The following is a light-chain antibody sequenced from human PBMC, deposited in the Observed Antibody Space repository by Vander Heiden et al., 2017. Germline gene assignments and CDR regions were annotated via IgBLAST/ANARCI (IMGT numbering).Light chain of an antibody. Sequence: DIQITQSPSSLPADIGARASTACRASQRISRCFDWYQQKPGKAPNRLIYTASNLESRVPSRFSGSGSGTDFTLTIISLQTDDFATYYCQQNKSNPYTFGQGTKLEIK. J-gene: IGKJ2*01. CDR3: QQNKSNPYT. V-gene: IGKV1-39*01. CDR1: QRISRC. CDR2: TAS.